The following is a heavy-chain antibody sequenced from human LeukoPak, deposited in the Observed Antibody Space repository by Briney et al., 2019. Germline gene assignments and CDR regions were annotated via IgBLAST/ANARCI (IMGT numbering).Heavy chain of an antibody. J-gene: IGHJ4*02. D-gene: IGHD3-22*01. CDR2: IYYTGST. V-gene: IGHV4-59*08. CDR1: GGSISPYF. Sequence: PSETPSLTCTASGGSISPYFWSWIRQPPGKGLEWIGYIYYTGSTSYNPSLKSRVTISADTSKNQFSLKLRSVTAADTAVYYCARHYPNHRYDSSGYYYGGFDYWGQGTPVTVSS. CDR3: ARHYPNHRYDSSGYYYGGFDY.